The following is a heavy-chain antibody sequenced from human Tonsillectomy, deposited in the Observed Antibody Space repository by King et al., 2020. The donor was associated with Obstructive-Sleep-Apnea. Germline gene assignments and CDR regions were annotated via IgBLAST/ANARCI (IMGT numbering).Heavy chain of an antibody. CDR3: EKARYCVSGSCDSGVEYRYGYGDY. V-gene: IGHV3-30-3*01. CDR2: ISFDGIKK. Sequence: VQLVESGGGVVQPGRSLRLSCAASGFTFSSYGLHWVRQAPGKGLEWVAVISFDGIKKYYADSVKGRFTISRDNSKNTVYLQMNSLRHEDTAIYYCEKARYCVSGSCDSGVEYRYGYGDYWGQGTLVTVSS. D-gene: IGHD2-15*01. CDR1: GFTFSSYG. J-gene: IGHJ4*02.